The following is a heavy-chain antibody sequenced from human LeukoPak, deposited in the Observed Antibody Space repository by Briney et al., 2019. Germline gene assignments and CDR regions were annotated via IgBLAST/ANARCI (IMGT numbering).Heavy chain of an antibody. D-gene: IGHD5-12*01. V-gene: IGHV3-23*01. Sequence: GGSLRLSCAASGFTFSSYAMSWVRQAPGKGLEWVSAIGGRGGSTYYADSVKGRFTISRDNSKNTLYLQMNSLRAEDTAVYYCAKATVATLRGGYYFDYWGQGTLVTVSS. CDR1: GFTFSSYA. CDR3: AKATVATLRGGYYFDY. J-gene: IGHJ4*02. CDR2: IGGRGGST.